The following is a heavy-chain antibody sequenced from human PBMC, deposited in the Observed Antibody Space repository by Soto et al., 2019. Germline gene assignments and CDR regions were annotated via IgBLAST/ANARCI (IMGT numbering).Heavy chain of an antibody. D-gene: IGHD6-19*01. V-gene: IGHV4-34*01. CDR2: INHSGST. CDR3: ARGLLAVAGTGDGRDY. J-gene: IGHJ4*02. CDR1: GGSFIGYY. Sequence: LPETLSLTCSVYGGSFIGYYLSWIRQPPGKGLEWIGEINHSGSTNYNPSLKSRVTISVDTSKNQFSLKLSSVTAADTAVYYCARGLLAVAGTGDGRDYWGQGTLVTVSS.